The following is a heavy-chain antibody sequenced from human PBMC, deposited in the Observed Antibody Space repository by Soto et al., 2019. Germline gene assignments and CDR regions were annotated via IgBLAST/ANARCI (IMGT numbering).Heavy chain of an antibody. D-gene: IGHD3-16*02. J-gene: IGHJ6*02. CDR3: AREYYDYVWGSYRPYYYYGMDV. CDR2: MNPNSGKT. V-gene: IGHV1-8*01. CDR1: GCTFTSYD. Sequence: ASVKVSCKASGCTFTSYDINWVRQATGQGREGMGWMNPNSGKTGYAQKFQGSVTMTRNTSISTAYMELSSLRSEDTAVYYCAREYYDYVWGSYRPYYYYGMDVWGQGTTVTVSS.